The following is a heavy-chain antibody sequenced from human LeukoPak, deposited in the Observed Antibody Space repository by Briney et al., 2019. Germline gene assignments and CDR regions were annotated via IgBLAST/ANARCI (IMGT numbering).Heavy chain of an antibody. Sequence: GGSLRLSCAASGFSFSSSGMHWVRQAPGKGLEWVAVISSDGSTTYYADSVKGRFTMSRDNSKNTLYLQMNSLRPEDTAVYYCARSMVRGGYAFDIWGQGTMVTVSS. D-gene: IGHD3-10*01. CDR3: ARSMVRGGYAFDI. V-gene: IGHV3-30*03. CDR2: ISSDGSTT. CDR1: GFSFSSSG. J-gene: IGHJ3*02.